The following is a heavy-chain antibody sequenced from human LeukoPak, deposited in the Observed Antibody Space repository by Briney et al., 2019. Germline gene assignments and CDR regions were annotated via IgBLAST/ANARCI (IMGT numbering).Heavy chain of an antibody. V-gene: IGHV3-11*04. Sequence: PGGSLRLSCAASGFTFSEYYMSWLRQAPGKGLEWVSYISSSGSTIYYADSVKRRFPISRDNAKNSLYLQMNSLRPEDTPVYYCARDVEAGDFWSGTANDYWGQGTLVTVSS. CDR3: ARDVEAGDFWSGTANDY. J-gene: IGHJ4*02. CDR2: ISSSGSTI. CDR1: GFTFSEYY. D-gene: IGHD3-3*01.